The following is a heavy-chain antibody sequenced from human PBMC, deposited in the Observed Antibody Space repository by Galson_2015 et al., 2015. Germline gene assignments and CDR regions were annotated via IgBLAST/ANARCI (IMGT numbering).Heavy chain of an antibody. CDR1: GFTFSSYG. D-gene: IGHD6-19*01. Sequence: SLRLSCAASGFTFSSYGMHWVRQAPGKGLEWVAVIWYDGSNKYYADSVKGRFTISRDNSKNTLYLQMNSLRAEDTAVYYCARDDWYSSGWYRGAFDIWGQGTMVTVSS. V-gene: IGHV3-33*01. CDR2: IWYDGSNK. J-gene: IGHJ3*02. CDR3: ARDDWYSSGWYRGAFDI.